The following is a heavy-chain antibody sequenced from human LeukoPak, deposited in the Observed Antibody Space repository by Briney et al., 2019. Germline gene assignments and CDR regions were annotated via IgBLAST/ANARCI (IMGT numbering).Heavy chain of an antibody. CDR2: INYSGST. CDR1: GGSVSGYY. V-gene: IGHV4-59*02. CDR3: ATGGSSYYYYYMDV. D-gene: IGHD3-16*01. J-gene: IGHJ6*03. Sequence: SETLSLTCTVSGGSVSGYYWSWIRQPPGKGLEWIGYINYSGSTNYNPSLKSRVTISVDTSKNQFSLKLSSVTAAGTAENYCATGGSSYYYYYMDVWGKGTTVTVSS.